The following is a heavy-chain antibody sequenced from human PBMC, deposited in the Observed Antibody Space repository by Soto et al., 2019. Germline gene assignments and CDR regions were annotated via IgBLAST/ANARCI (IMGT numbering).Heavy chain of an antibody. J-gene: IGHJ4*02. V-gene: IGHV3-33*01. CDR1: GFTFSSYG. D-gene: IGHD6-19*01. Sequence: GGSLRLSCAASGFTFSSYGMHWVRQAPGKGLEWVAVIWYDGSNKYYADSVKGRFTISRDNSKNTLYLQMNSLRAEDTAVYYCARDGENIAVAGRIDYWGQGTLVTVSS. CDR3: ARDGENIAVAGRIDY. CDR2: IWYDGSNK.